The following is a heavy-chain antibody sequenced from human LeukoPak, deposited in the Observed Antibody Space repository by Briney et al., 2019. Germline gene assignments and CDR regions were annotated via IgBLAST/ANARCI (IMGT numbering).Heavy chain of an antibody. V-gene: IGHV3-48*02. CDR2: ISSGSSTI. Sequence: GGSLRLSCAASGFRFNEYSMNCVRQAPGKGLEWISYISSGSSTIFYADSVRGRFTISRDNAKDSLYLQMNSLRDDDTAVYYCARDWGSLYYLDFWGQGTLVTVSS. CDR3: ARDWGSLYYLDF. J-gene: IGHJ4*02. D-gene: IGHD3-10*01. CDR1: GFRFNEYS.